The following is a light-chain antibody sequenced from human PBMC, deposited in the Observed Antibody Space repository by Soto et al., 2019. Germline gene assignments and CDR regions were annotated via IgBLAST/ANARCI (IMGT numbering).Light chain of an antibody. CDR3: QMYNSALGT. J-gene: IGKJ1*01. Sequence: DIQMTQSPSSLSASVGDRVTITCRASQGISNYLAWYQVKPGKLPKLLIYAASTLQSGVPSRFSGSGSGTDFSLTISSLQPEDVATYYCQMYNSALGTFGQGTKVDIK. CDR2: AAS. V-gene: IGKV1-27*01. CDR1: QGISNY.